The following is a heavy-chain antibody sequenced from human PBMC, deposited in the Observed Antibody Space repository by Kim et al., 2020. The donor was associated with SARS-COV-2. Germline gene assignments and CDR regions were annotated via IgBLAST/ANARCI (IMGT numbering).Heavy chain of an antibody. D-gene: IGHD6-19*01. CDR3: ASELLRGWYWFDP. CDR1: GGSISSSSYY. CDR2: IYYSGST. J-gene: IGHJ5*02. Sequence: SETLSLTCTVSGGSISSSSYYWGWIRQPPGKGLEWIGSIYYSGSTYYNPSLKSRVTISVDTSKNQFSPKLSSVTAADTAVYYCASELLRGWYWFDPWGQGTLVTVSS. V-gene: IGHV4-39*01.